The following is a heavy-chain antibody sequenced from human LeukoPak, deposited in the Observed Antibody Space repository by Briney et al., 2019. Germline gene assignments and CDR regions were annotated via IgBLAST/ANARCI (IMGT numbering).Heavy chain of an antibody. CDR3: ARGRKDYGDDHFDY. V-gene: IGHV1-18*01. Sequence: GASVKVSCKASGYTFTSYGISWVRQAPGQGLEWMGWISAYNGNTNYAQELQGRVTMTTDTSTSTAYMELRSLRSDDTAVYYCARGRKDYGDDHFDYWGQGTLVTVSS. D-gene: IGHD4-17*01. J-gene: IGHJ4*02. CDR1: GYTFTSYG. CDR2: ISAYNGNT.